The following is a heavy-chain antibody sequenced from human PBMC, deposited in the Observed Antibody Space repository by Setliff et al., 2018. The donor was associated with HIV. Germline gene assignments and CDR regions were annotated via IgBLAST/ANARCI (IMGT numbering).Heavy chain of an antibody. J-gene: IGHJ5*02. Sequence: ASVKVSCKASGYIFIDYYMHWVRQAPGQGLEWMGMINPRGGSTSYAQNFQGRVTMTRDASTHTVYMELSSLRSEDTAVYYCAKDDRYYYDTSDSPSNWFDPWGQGSLVTVSS. V-gene: IGHV1-46*01. D-gene: IGHD3-22*01. CDR3: AKDDRYYYDTSDSPSNWFDP. CDR1: GYIFIDYY. CDR2: INPRGGST.